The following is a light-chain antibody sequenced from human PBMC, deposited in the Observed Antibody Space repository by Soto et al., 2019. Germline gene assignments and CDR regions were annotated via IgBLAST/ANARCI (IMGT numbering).Light chain of an antibody. CDR2: AAS. J-gene: IGKJ3*01. CDR3: QQSYSTPLCN. V-gene: IGKV1-39*01. Sequence: DIQMTQSPSSLSASVGDRVTITCRASQSISSYLNWYQQKPGKAPKLLIYAASSLQSGVPSRFSGSGSGTDFTLTISSLQPEDFATYSCQQSYSTPLCNFGPGTKVDIK. CDR1: QSISSY.